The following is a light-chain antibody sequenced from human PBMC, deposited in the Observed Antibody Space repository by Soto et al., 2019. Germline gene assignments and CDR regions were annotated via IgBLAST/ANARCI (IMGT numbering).Light chain of an antibody. CDR3: QQYNSYSWT. CDR2: DAS. Sequence: DIQMNHSPSTLSASVGDRVTITCRASQSINIWLAWYQQKPGRAPKLLIYDASILHSGVPSRFSGSGSGTDFTLTISSLQPDDFATYYCQQYNSYSWTFGQGTKVEIK. J-gene: IGKJ1*01. V-gene: IGKV1-5*01. CDR1: QSINIW.